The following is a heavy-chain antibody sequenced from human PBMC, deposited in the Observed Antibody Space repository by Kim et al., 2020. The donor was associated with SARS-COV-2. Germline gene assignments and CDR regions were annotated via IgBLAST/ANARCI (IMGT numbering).Heavy chain of an antibody. J-gene: IGHJ3*02. V-gene: IGHV3-33*06. Sequence: VQGRFTNSRDNSKNTLYLQMNSLRAEDTAVYYCAKFFATTVTSSDDAFDIWGQGTMVTVSS. D-gene: IGHD4-17*01. CDR3: AKFFATTVTSSDDAFDI.